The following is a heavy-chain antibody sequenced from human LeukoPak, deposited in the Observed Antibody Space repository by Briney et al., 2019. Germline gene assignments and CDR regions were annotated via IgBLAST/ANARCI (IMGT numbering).Heavy chain of an antibody. Sequence: GGSLRLSCAASGFTFSSYGMNWVRQAPGKGLEWVSVIYSGGSTYYADSVKGRFTISGDSSKNTLYLQMNSLRVEDTAVYYCARESGGPDYFDYWGQGTLVTVSS. CDR2: IYSGGST. CDR1: GFTFSSYG. V-gene: IGHV3-53*01. CDR3: ARESGGPDYFDY. J-gene: IGHJ4*02. D-gene: IGHD1-1*01.